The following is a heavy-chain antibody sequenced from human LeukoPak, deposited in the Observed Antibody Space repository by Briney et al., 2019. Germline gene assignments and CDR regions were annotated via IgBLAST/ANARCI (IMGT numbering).Heavy chain of an antibody. J-gene: IGHJ4*02. CDR1: GFTFSSYG. V-gene: IGHV3-30*03. CDR2: ISYDGSNK. Sequence: GGSLRLSCAASGFTFSSYGMHWVRQAPGRGLEWVALISYDGSNKYYAESVKGRFTISRDNSKNTLYLQMNSLRAEDTAVYYCTRSNNIVGATYFDYWGQGTLVTVSS. CDR3: TRSNNIVGATYFDY. D-gene: IGHD1-26*01.